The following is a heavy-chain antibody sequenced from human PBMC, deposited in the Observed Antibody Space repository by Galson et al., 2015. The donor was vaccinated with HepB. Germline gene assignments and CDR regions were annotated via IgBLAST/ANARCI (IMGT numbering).Heavy chain of an antibody. CDR1: GFTFSGYG. Sequence: SLRLSCAASGFTFSGYGMHWVRQAPGKGLEWVAFIRYDGSNKYYADSVKGRFTISRDNSKNTLYLQMSSLRAEDTAVYYCVKFSRGYSYGYYYYGMDVWGQGTTVTVSS. CDR2: IRYDGSNK. CDR3: VKFSRGYSYGYYYYGMDV. J-gene: IGHJ6*02. V-gene: IGHV3-30*02. D-gene: IGHD5-18*01.